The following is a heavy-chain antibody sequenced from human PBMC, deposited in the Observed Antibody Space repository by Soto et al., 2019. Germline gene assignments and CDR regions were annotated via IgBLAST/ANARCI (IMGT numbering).Heavy chain of an antibody. CDR3: ARVVRSGGSCIDY. V-gene: IGHV4-30-2*01. D-gene: IGHD2-15*01. CDR1: GGSISSGGYS. CDR2: IYHSGST. Sequence: QLQLQESGSGLVKPSQTLSLTCAVSGGSISSGGYSWSWIRQPPGKGLEWIGYIYHSGSTYYNPSLKRRVTISVDRSQNQFSLKLSSVTAADTAVYYCARVVRSGGSCIDYWGQGTLVTVSS. J-gene: IGHJ4*02.